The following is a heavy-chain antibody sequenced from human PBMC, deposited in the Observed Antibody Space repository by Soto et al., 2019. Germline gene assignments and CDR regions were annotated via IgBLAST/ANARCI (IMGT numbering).Heavy chain of an antibody. J-gene: IGHJ4*02. Sequence: QVQLVVSGGGVVQPGRSLSLSCAASGFTFSSYGMHWVRQAPGKGLEWVAVISYDGSNKYYADSVKGRFTISRDNSKNTLYLQMNSLKAEDPVLYYCAKLDTTQQNGQGVDHWGQGTLVSVSS. D-gene: IGHD2-2*01. CDR3: AKLDTTQQNGQGVDH. CDR2: ISYDGSNK. CDR1: GFTFSSYG. V-gene: IGHV3-30*18.